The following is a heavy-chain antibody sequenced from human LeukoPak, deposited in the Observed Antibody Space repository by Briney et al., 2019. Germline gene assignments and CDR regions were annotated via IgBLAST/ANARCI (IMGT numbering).Heavy chain of an antibody. J-gene: IGHJ4*02. V-gene: IGHV4-34*01. CDR2: INHSGST. Sequence: PSETLSLTCAVYGGSFSGYYWSWIRQPPGKGLEWIGEINHSGSTSYNPSLKSRVTISVDTSKNQFSLKLSSVTAADTAVYYCASDIGAYGSGSYADYWGQGTLVTVSS. CDR3: ASDIGAYGSGSYADY. D-gene: IGHD3-10*01. CDR1: GGSFSGYY.